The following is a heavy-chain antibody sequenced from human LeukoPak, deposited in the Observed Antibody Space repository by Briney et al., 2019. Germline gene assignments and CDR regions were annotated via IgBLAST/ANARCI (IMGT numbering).Heavy chain of an antibody. Sequence: GGSLRLSCAASRFNFISYGMSSVRQAPGTGLEWVPAICCSGGNTYYADSVKGRFTISRDNSKNTPYLQMHSLRADDTAVYYCAKVHISRSIHENYFDYWGQGTLVSVSS. V-gene: IGHV3-23*01. CDR1: RFNFISYG. CDR2: ICCSGGNT. J-gene: IGHJ4*02. CDR3: AKVHISRSIHENYFDY. D-gene: IGHD3-3*01.